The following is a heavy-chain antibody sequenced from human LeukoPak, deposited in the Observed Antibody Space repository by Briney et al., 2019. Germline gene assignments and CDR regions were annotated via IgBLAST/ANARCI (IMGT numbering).Heavy chain of an antibody. D-gene: IGHD2-2*01. J-gene: IGHJ4*02. CDR2: IIPIFGTA. V-gene: IGHV1-69*13. CDR3: ARAAYYCSSTSCQHLAGGYYFDY. Sequence: SVKVSCKASGGTFSSYAISWVRQAPGQGLEWMGGIIPIFGTANYAQKFQGRVTITADESTSTAYMELSSLRSEDTAVYYCARAAYYCSSTSCQHLAGGYYFDYWSQGTLVTVSS. CDR1: GGTFSSYA.